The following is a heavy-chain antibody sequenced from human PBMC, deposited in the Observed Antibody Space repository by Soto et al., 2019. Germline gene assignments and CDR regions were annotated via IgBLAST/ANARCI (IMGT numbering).Heavy chain of an antibody. CDR1: GFTFSSYA. CDR2: ISYDGSNK. J-gene: IGHJ3*02. V-gene: IGHV3-30-3*01. CDR3: ARANKLERRQLGAFDI. D-gene: IGHD1-1*01. Sequence: GGSLRLSCAASGFTFSSYAMHWVRQAPGKGLEWVAVISYDGSNKYYADSVKGRFTISRDNSKNTLYLQMNSLRAEDTAVYYCARANKLERRQLGAFDIWGQGTMVTVSS.